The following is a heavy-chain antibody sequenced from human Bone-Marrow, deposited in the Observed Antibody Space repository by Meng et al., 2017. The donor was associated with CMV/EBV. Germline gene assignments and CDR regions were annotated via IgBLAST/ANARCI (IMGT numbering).Heavy chain of an antibody. Sequence: SISSGGYYWSWISQHPGKGLEWIGYIYYSGSTYSNPSLKSRVTISVDTSKNQFSLKLSSVTAADTAVYYCAGTQVVPAATVPGYFDYWGQGTLVTVSS. CDR2: IYYSGST. J-gene: IGHJ4*02. D-gene: IGHD2-2*01. CDR3: AGTQVVPAATVPGYFDY. V-gene: IGHV4-31*02. CDR1: SISSGGYY.